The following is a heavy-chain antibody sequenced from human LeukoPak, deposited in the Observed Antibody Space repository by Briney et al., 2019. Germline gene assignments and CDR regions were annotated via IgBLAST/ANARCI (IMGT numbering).Heavy chain of an antibody. CDR1: GFTFSSYV. V-gene: IGHV3-30-3*01. J-gene: IGHJ4*02. CDR2: ISYGGSNI. D-gene: IGHD6-19*01. CDR3: ARDGPGITVAGYFDY. Sequence: GGSLRLSCAASGFTFSSYVMHWVRQAPGKGLEWVGVISYGGSNIYYADSVKGRSTISRDNSKHTLYLQMNSLGAEDTAVYHCARDGPGITVAGYFDYWGQGTLVTVSS.